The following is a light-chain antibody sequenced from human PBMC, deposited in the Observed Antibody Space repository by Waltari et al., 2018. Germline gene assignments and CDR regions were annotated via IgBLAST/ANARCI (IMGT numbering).Light chain of an antibody. CDR1: QSVVFSSNNKNY. CDR3: QQCYTFPYT. CDR2: WAS. V-gene: IGKV4-1*01. J-gene: IGKJ2*01. Sequence: DIVLTQSPDSLAVSLGERATINCKSSQSVVFSSNNKNYLAWYQQKPGQPPKLLITWASTRESGVPDRCSGSGSGTDFTLTISSLQAEDVAVYYCQQCYTFPYTFGQGTKLEIK.